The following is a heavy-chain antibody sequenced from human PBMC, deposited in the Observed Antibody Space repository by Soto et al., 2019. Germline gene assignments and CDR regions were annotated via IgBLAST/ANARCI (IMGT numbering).Heavy chain of an antibody. V-gene: IGHV5-51*01. J-gene: IGHJ6*02. D-gene: IGHD3-3*01. CDR1: GYSVTIYC. Sequence: GESLKISCKGSGYSVTIYCIGLVRQMHGKGLEWMAIIYPGDSDTRYSPSFQGQVTISAEKSISTAYLQWSSLKASDTDMYYCARAYYDFWSGYEIEAGYYGMDVWGQGTTVTVSS. CDR2: IYPGDSDT. CDR3: ARAYYDFWSGYEIEAGYYGMDV.